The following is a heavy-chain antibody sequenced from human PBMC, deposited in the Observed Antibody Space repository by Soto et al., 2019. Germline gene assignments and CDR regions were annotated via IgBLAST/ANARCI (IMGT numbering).Heavy chain of an antibody. Sequence: GGSLRLSCAASGFTFDDYAMHWVRQAPGKGLEWVSGISWNSGSIGYADSVKGRFTISRDNAKNSLYLQMNSLRAEDTALYYCAKSLTEYYYYGMDVWGQGTTVTVSS. J-gene: IGHJ6*02. CDR3: AKSLTEYYYYGMDV. CDR2: ISWNSGSI. CDR1: GFTFDDYA. D-gene: IGHD7-27*01. V-gene: IGHV3-9*01.